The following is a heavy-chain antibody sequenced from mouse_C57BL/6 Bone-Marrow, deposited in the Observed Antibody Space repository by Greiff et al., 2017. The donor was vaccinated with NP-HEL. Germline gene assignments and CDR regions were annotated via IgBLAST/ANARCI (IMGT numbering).Heavy chain of an antibody. J-gene: IGHJ1*03. V-gene: IGHV1-85*01. CDR3: ARSGYYGSRGDWYVDV. CDR1: GYTFTSYD. Sequence: QVQLQQSGPELVKPGASVKLSCKASGYTFTSYDINWVQQRPGQGLEWIGWIYPRVGSTKYNVTFKGKATLTVDTSSRTPYMERHILTSEDSAVYVCARSGYYGSRGDWYVDVWGTGTTVTVSS. D-gene: IGHD1-1*01. CDR2: IYPRVGST.